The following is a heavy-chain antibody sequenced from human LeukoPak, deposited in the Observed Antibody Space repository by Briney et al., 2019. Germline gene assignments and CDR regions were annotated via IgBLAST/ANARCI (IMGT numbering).Heavy chain of an antibody. CDR3: ARGPGYSSAFDY. V-gene: IGHV3-53*01. D-gene: IGHD6-19*01. CDR1: GFTFSSYA. CDR2: IYSGGST. J-gene: IGHJ4*02. Sequence: GGSLRLSCAASGFTFSSYAMSRVRQAPGKGLEWVSVIYSGGSTYYADSVKGRFTISRDNSKNTLYLQMNSLRAEDTAVYYCARGPGYSSAFDYWGQGTLVTVSS.